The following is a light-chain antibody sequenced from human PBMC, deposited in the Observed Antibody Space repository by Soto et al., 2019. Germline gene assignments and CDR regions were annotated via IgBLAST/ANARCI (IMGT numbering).Light chain of an antibody. Sequence: EIVMTQSPATLSVSPGEGATLSCRASQSVSGKLAWYQHQPGQTHRLLIHDASTRATGIPARFSGSGSGTDFTLTISSLQSEDFAVYYCQQYNDRPWTFGQGTKVDIK. V-gene: IGKV3-15*01. CDR3: QQYNDRPWT. J-gene: IGKJ1*01. CDR1: QSVSGK. CDR2: DAS.